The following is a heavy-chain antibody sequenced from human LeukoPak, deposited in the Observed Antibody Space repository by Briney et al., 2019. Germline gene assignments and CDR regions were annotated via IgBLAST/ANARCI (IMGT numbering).Heavy chain of an antibody. CDR3: ARAFVVVPAAMDGDY. CDR1: RYTFTGYY. D-gene: IGHD2-2*01. CDR2: INPNSGGK. J-gene: IGHJ4*02. V-gene: IGHV1-2*02. Sequence: ASVKVSCKASRYTFTGYYMHWVRQAPGHGLGAMGWINPNSGGKNYAEKVEGRVTMTRDRSISTAYMELSRLRSDDTAVYYCARAFVVVPAAMDGDYWGQGTLVTVSS.